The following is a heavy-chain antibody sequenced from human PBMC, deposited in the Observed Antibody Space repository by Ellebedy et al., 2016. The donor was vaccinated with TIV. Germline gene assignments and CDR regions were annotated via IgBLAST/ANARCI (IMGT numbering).Heavy chain of an antibody. V-gene: IGHV3-30-3*01. D-gene: IGHD2-2*01. CDR1: GFTFSSYA. J-gene: IGHJ5*02. Sequence: GGSLRLXXAASGFTFSSYAMHWVRQAPGKGLEWVAVISYDGSNKYYADSVKGRFTISRDNSKNTLYLQMNSLRAEDTAVYYCARDPHSIVVPAATENWFDPWGQGTLVTVSS. CDR2: ISYDGSNK. CDR3: ARDPHSIVVPAATENWFDP.